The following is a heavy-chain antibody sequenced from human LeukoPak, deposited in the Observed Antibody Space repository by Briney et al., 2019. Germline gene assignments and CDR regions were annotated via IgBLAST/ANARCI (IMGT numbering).Heavy chain of an antibody. J-gene: IGHJ4*02. CDR2: IKQDESEK. V-gene: IGHV3-7*01. CDR1: GFTFSSYW. CDR3: AKSQNYYGSGSYYPLDD. D-gene: IGHD3-10*01. Sequence: GGSLRLSCAVSGFTFSSYWMSWVRQAPGKGLEWVAIIKQDESEKYYVDSVKGRFTISRDNSKNTLYLQMSSLGAEDTAVYYCAKSQNYYGSGSYYPLDDWGQGTLVTVSS.